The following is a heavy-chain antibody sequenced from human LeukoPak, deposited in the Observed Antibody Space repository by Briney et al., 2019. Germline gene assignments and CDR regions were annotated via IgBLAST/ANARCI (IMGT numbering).Heavy chain of an antibody. Sequence: GGSLGLSCAASGFTFDDYAMHWVRQAPGKGLEWVSGISWNSGSIGYADSVKGRFTISRDNAKNSLYLQMNSLRAEDTALYYCAKAGGSGSYYLTSYFDYWGQGTLVTVSS. D-gene: IGHD3-10*01. V-gene: IGHV3-9*01. J-gene: IGHJ4*02. CDR2: ISWNSGSI. CDR1: GFTFDDYA. CDR3: AKAGGSGSYYLTSYFDY.